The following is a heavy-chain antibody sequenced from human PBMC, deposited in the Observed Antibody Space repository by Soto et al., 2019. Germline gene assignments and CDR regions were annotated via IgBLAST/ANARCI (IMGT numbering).Heavy chain of an antibody. J-gene: IGHJ4*02. D-gene: IGHD4-17*01. Sequence: EVQLVESGGGLVQPGRSLRLSCAASGFTFDDYAMHWVRQAPGKGLEWVSGISWNSGSIGYADSVKGRFTISRDNAKNSLYLQMNSLRAEDTALYYCAKGGVTVTTGYFDYWGQGTLVTVSS. CDR2: ISWNSGSI. CDR1: GFTFDDYA. V-gene: IGHV3-9*01. CDR3: AKGGVTVTTGYFDY.